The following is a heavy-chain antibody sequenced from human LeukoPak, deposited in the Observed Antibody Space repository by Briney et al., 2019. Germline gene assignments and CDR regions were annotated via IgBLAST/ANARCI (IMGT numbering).Heavy chain of an antibody. CDR1: GGSISSSSYY. CDR3: ASYPMRRFYDILTGYPGGGDY. Sequence: PSETLSLTCTVSGGSISSSSYYWGWIRLPPGKGLEWIGSIYYSGSTYYNPSLKSRVTISVDTSKNQFSLKLSSVTAADTAVYYCASYPMRRFYDILTGYPGGGDYWGQGTLVTVSS. V-gene: IGHV4-39*01. CDR2: IYYSGST. J-gene: IGHJ4*02. D-gene: IGHD3-9*01.